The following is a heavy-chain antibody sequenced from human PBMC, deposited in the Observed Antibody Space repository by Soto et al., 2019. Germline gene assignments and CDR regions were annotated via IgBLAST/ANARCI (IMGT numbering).Heavy chain of an antibody. CDR3: ASRGTGPSAPFDF. Sequence: SETLSLTCAVSGGSISSGGYYWSWIRQHPGKGLEWIGYIYYSGSTYYNPSLKSRVTISVDTSKNQFSLKLSSVTAADTAVYYCASRGTGPSAPFDFWGQGTLVTVCS. CDR1: GGSISSGGYY. CDR2: IYYSGST. J-gene: IGHJ4*02. D-gene: IGHD2-8*02. V-gene: IGHV4-31*11.